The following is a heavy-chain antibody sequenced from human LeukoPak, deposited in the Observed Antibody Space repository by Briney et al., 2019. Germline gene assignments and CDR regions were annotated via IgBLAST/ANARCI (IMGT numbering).Heavy chain of an antibody. Sequence: GRSLRLSCAASGFTFSNYGMNWVRQAPGKGLEWVSGISGSGSGVSTCYADSVKGRFTISRDNSKNTLYLQMNSLRAEDTAVYYCAKDRDGAAAASNDAFHIWGQGTMVIVSS. CDR2: ISGSGSGVST. CDR1: GFTFSNYG. D-gene: IGHD6-13*01. V-gene: IGHV3-23*01. CDR3: AKDRDGAAAASNDAFHI. J-gene: IGHJ3*02.